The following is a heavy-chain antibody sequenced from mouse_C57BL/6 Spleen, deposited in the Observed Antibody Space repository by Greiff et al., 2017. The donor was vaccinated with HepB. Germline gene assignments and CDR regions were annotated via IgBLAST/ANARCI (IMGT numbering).Heavy chain of an antibody. V-gene: IGHV5-17*01. CDR1: GFTFSDYG. D-gene: IGHD1-1*01. J-gene: IGHJ1*03. CDR3: AKFYYGSSGYFDV. Sequence: VQGVESGGGLVKPGGSLKLSCAASGFTFSDYGMHWVRQAPEKGLEWVAYISSGSSTIYYADTVKGRFTISRDNAKNTLFLQMTSLRSEDTAMYYCAKFYYGSSGYFDVWGTGTTVTVSS. CDR2: ISSGSSTI.